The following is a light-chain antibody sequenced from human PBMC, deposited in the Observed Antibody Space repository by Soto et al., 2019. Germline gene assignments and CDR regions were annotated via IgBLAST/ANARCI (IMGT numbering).Light chain of an antibody. CDR3: QQYGSSPIT. J-gene: IGKJ5*01. CDR1: QSVSANY. CDR2: GAS. Sequence: IVLSQSPGTLPVSTGETVTLSSRASQSVSANYLAWYQRKPGQAPRLLIYGASSRATGIPDRFSGSGSGTDFTLTISRLEPEDFAVYYCQQYGSSPITFGQGTRLEIK. V-gene: IGKV3-20*01.